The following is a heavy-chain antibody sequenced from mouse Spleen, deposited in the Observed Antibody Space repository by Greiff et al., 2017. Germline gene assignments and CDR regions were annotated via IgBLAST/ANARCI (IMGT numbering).Heavy chain of an antibody. Sequence: VQLKQSGPGMVKPSQSLSLTCTVTGYSITSGYDWHWIRHFPGNKLEWMGYISYSGSTNYNPSLKSRISITHDTSKNHFFLKLNSVTTEDTATYYCARDMGYWYFDVWGTGTTVTVSS. CDR2: ISYSGST. CDR1: GYSITSGYD. D-gene: IGHD1-1*02. V-gene: IGHV3-1*01. J-gene: IGHJ1*03. CDR3: ARDMGYWYFDV.